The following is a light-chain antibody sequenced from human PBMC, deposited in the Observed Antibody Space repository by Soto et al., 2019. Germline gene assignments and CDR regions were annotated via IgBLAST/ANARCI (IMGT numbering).Light chain of an antibody. CDR2: DAS. CDR3: QQSYSTPH. J-gene: IGKJ5*01. V-gene: IGKV1-39*01. Sequence: DIQMTQSPSTLSASVGDRVTITCRASESFRGWVAWYQLKPGKVPKLLIYDASSLQSGVPSRCSGGGSGTDFTLTISSLQPEDFATYYCQQSYSTPHFGQGTRLEI. CDR1: ESFRGW.